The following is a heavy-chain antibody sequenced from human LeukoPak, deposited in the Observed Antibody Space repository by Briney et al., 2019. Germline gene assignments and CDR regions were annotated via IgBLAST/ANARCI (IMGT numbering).Heavy chain of an antibody. Sequence: ASVKVSCKPSGYTFTVYYIHWVRQAPGQALEWVGWMSPNSGATKYAQKFQGRVTMTRDTSISTAYMDLSSLTSDDTAVYYCARGFGSSWFDYWGQGILVTISS. CDR2: MSPNSGAT. J-gene: IGHJ4*02. D-gene: IGHD6-13*01. CDR1: GYTFTVYY. V-gene: IGHV1-2*02. CDR3: ARGFGSSWFDY.